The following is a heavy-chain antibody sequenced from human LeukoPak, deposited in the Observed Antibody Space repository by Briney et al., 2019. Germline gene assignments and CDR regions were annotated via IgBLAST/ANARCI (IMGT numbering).Heavy chain of an antibody. Sequence: ASVKVSCKASGYTFTRYDINWVRQATGQGLEWMGWMNPNSGNTGYAQKFQGRVTMTRNTSISTAYMELSSLRSEDTAVYYCARDTAVSVAAIDRHYYYMDVWGKGTTVTVSS. D-gene: IGHD6-19*01. J-gene: IGHJ6*03. CDR1: GYTFTRYD. CDR3: ARDTAVSVAAIDRHYYYMDV. CDR2: MNPNSGNT. V-gene: IGHV1-8*01.